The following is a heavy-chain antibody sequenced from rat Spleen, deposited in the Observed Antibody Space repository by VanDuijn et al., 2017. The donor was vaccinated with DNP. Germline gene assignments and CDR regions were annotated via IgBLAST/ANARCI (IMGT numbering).Heavy chain of an antibody. D-gene: IGHD1-4*01. CDR3: ARWPGYNPTYAMDA. V-gene: IGHV3-3*01. J-gene: IGHJ4*01. CDR1: GYSITSCCR. Sequence: EVQLQESGPGLVKPSQSLSLTCSVTGYSITSCCRWTWIRKFPGHKLEWMGSVNSAGTTNYNPSLKSRISITRDTSKNQFFLQVNSVTTDDTATYYCARWPGYNPTYAMDAWGQGTSVTVSS. CDR2: VNSAGTT.